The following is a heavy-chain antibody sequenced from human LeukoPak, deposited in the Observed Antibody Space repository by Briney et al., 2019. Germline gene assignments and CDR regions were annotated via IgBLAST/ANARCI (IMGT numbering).Heavy chain of an antibody. CDR3: ARHLGRGYDFWSGYYKVNYMDV. D-gene: IGHD3-3*01. CDR1: GGSISNSSYY. CDR2: IYYSGST. V-gene: IGHV4-39*01. J-gene: IGHJ6*03. Sequence: PSETLSLTCTVSGGSISNSSYYWGWIRQPPGKGLEWIGSIYYSGSTYYNPYIKSRVTISVDTSKNKFSLKLSSVTAADTAVYYCARHLGRGYDFWSGYYKVNYMDVWGKGTTVTVSS.